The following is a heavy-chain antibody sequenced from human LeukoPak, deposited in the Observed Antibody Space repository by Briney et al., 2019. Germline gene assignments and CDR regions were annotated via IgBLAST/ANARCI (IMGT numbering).Heavy chain of an antibody. CDR2: INHSGST. CDR1: GGSFSGYY. Sequence: PSETLSLTCAVYGGSFSGYYWSWIRQPPGKGLEWIGEINHSGSTNYSPSLKSRVTISVDTSKNQFSLKLSSVTAADTAVYYCARVPSGSYDYWGQGTLVTVSS. J-gene: IGHJ4*02. D-gene: IGHD1-26*01. CDR3: ARVPSGSYDY. V-gene: IGHV4-34*01.